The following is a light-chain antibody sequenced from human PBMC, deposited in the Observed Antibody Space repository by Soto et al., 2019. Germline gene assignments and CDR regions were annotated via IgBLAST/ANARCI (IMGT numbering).Light chain of an antibody. V-gene: IGKV1-33*01. CDR1: QDISNY. CDR2: DAS. Sequence: DIQMTQSPSSLSASVGDRVTITCQASQDISNYLNWYQQKPGKAPKLLIYDASNLETGVPSRFSGSGSGTEFTLTISSLQPEDVAAYYCQKYNSAPLTFGGGTKVDIK. J-gene: IGKJ4*01. CDR3: QKYNSAPLT.